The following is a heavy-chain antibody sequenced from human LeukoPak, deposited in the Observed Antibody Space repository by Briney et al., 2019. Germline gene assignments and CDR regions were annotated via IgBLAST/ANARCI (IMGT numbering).Heavy chain of an antibody. CDR1: GFTFSSYS. CDR3: ARDASTRSFDY. V-gene: IGHV3-21*01. J-gene: IGHJ4*02. Sequence: GGSLRLSCAASGFTFSSYSMNWVRQAPGKGLEWVSSTSSSSSYIYYADSVKGRFTISRDNAKNSLYLQMNSLRAEDTAVYYCARDASTRSFDYWGQGTLVTVSS. CDR2: TSSSSSYI.